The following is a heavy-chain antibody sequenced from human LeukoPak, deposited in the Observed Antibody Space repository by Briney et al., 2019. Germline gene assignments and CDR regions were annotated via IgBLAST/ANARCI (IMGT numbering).Heavy chain of an antibody. CDR3: AKDTYSPNGNWFDP. D-gene: IGHD1-26*01. CDR1: GFTFSSYA. CDR2: ISGSGGST. V-gene: IGHV3-23*01. J-gene: IGHJ5*02. Sequence: GGSLILSCAASGFTFSSYAMSWVRPAPGKGLEWVSAISGSGGSTYYADSVKGRFTISRDNSKNTLYLQMNSLKAEDTAVYYCAKDTYSPNGNWFDPWGQGTLVTVSS.